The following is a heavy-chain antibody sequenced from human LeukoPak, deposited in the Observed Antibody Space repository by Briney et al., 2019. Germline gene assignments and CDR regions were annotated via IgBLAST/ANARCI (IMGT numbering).Heavy chain of an antibody. J-gene: IGHJ5*02. CDR1: GFTFSNYG. CDR2: ISYDGSNK. CDR3: ARDLSAVAVAGTGFDP. Sequence: QPGRSLRLSCAASGFTFSNYGMHWVRQAPGKGLEWVAVISYDGSNKYYADSVKGRFTISRDNSKNTLYPQMNSLRAEDTAVYYCARDLSAVAVAGTGFDPWGQGTLVTVSS. D-gene: IGHD6-19*01. V-gene: IGHV3-30*03.